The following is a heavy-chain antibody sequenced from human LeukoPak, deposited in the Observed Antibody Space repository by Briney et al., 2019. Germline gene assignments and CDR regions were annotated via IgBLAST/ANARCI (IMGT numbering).Heavy chain of an antibody. CDR3: ARRNVLMITFGGVIFQHFDY. J-gene: IGHJ4*02. V-gene: IGHV4-38-2*01. CDR2: IYHSGST. Sequence: SETLSLTCAVSGYSISSGYYWGWIRQPPGKGLEWIGSIYHSGSTYYNPSLKSRVTISVDTYKNQFSLKLSSVTAADTAVYYCARRNVLMITFGGVIFQHFDYWGQGTLVTVSS. CDR1: GYSISSGYY. D-gene: IGHD3-16*02.